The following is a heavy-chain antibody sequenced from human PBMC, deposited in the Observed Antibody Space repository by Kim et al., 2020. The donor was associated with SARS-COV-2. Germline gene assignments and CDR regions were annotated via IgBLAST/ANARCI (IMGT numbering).Heavy chain of an antibody. V-gene: IGHV3-23*01. CDR1: GFTFSSYA. CDR3: AKKRGYSSSWEDFDY. CDR2: ISGSGGST. J-gene: IGHJ4*02. D-gene: IGHD6-13*01. Sequence: GGSLRLSCAASGFTFSSYAMSWVRQAPGKGLEWVSAISGSGGSTYYADSVKGRFTISRDNSKNTLYLQMNSQRAEDTAVYYCAKKRGYSSSWEDFDYWGQGTLVTVSS.